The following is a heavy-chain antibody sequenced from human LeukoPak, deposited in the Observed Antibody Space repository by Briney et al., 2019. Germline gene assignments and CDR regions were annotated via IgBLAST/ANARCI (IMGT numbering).Heavy chain of an antibody. J-gene: IGHJ4*02. V-gene: IGHV3-23*01. CDR2: ITSSGTYR. CDR1: GFTFSSYA. D-gene: IGHD6-13*01. CDR3: ARDEDPYSISWYLFDY. Sequence: PGGSLRLSCAASGFTFSSYAMSWVRQAPGKGLEWVSGITSSGTYRYYAGSVKGRFTISRDNSKDTQYLEMSSLRAEDTAIYYCARDEDPYSISWYLFDYWGQGTLVAVS.